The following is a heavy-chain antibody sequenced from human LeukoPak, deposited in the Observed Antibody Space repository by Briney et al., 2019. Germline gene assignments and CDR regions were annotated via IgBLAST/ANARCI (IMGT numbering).Heavy chain of an antibody. CDR1: GFTFSSYS. CDR2: ISSSSSYI. Sequence: GGSLRLSCAASGFTFSSYSMNWGRQAPGKGLEWVSSISSSSSYIYYADSVKGRFTISRDNAKNSLYPQMNSLRAEDTAVYYCARDRGYYDSSATIDYWGQGTLVTVSS. D-gene: IGHD3-22*01. CDR3: ARDRGYYDSSATIDY. V-gene: IGHV3-21*01. J-gene: IGHJ4*02.